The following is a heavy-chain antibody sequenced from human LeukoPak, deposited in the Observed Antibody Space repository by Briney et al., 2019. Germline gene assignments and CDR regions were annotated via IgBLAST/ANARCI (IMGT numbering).Heavy chain of an antibody. CDR3: ATRGHYYDSRRDAFDI. D-gene: IGHD3-22*01. CDR2: IYYSGST. V-gene: IGHV4-59*01. Sequence: PSETLSLTCTVSGGSIGTYSWNWIRQPPGKGLEWIGYIYYSGSTNYNPSLKSRVTISVDTSKNQFSLKLSSVTAADTAVYYCATRGHYYDSRRDAFDIWGQGPMVTVSS. J-gene: IGHJ3*02. CDR1: GGSIGTYS.